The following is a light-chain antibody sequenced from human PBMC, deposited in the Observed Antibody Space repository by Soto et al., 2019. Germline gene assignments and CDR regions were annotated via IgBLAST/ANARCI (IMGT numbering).Light chain of an antibody. CDR1: SSDFGSYNF. Sequence: QSVLTQPASVSGSPGQSITISCTGTSSDFGSYNFVSWYQQHPGKAPKLMIYEDSKRPSGVSNRFSGSKSGNTASLTISGLQAEDDADYYCCSYPGSSTYVFGTETKLTVL. V-gene: IGLV2-23*01. J-gene: IGLJ1*01. CDR3: CSYPGSSTYV. CDR2: EDS.